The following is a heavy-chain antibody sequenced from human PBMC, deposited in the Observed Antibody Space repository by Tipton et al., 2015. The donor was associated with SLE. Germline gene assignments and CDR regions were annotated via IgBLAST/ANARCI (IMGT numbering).Heavy chain of an antibody. CDR3: ARRVGGSGWEFDY. CDR1: GGSISSNNFH. D-gene: IGHD6-19*01. V-gene: IGHV4-39*01. J-gene: IGHJ4*02. Sequence: TLSLTCTVSGGSISSNNFHWGWVRQSPGKGLEWIAKVHHSGTTSYNPSLNSRVTIFIDTPKNQFSLKLRSVTAADTAVYYCARRVGGSGWEFDYWGQGTLVTVPS. CDR2: VHHSGTT.